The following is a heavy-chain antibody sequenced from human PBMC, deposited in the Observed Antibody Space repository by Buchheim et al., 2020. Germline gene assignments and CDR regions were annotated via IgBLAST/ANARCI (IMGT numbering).Heavy chain of an antibody. CDR1: GLIFSDTW. CDR3: ARGNGGLDY. D-gene: IGHD2-8*01. J-gene: IGHJ4*02. CDR2: IKQDGRER. Sequence: EVQLEESGGGLVQPGGSLRLSCAASGLIFSDTWMSWVRQAPGKGLEWVANIKQDGRERNYVDSVKGRFTISRDNAKTSLYLQMNSLRAEDTAVYFCARGNGGLDYWGQGTL. V-gene: IGHV3-7*04.